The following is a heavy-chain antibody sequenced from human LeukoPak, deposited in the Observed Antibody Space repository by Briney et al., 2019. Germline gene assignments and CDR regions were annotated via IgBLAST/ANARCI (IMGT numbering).Heavy chain of an antibody. CDR2: IIPSGGST. D-gene: IGHD6-6*01. Sequence: ASVKVSCKTSRYTFNNYYIHWVRQAPGQGLEWMGIIIPSGGSTSYAQKFQGRVTMTRDTSTTTFYMDLSSLRFEDTAVYYCAREPYSSSSDRHEKAFDYWGQGTLVTVSS. CDR1: RYTFNNYY. CDR3: AREPYSSSSDRHEKAFDY. J-gene: IGHJ4*02. V-gene: IGHV1-46*02.